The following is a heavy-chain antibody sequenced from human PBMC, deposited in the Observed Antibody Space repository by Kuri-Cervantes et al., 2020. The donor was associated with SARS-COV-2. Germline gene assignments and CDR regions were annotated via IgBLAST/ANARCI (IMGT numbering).Heavy chain of an antibody. CDR2: IKQDASGE. CDR3: ARDSGLANFWSGYFSYYFDY. V-gene: IGHV3-7*05. Sequence: GESLKISCAASGFSFSTYWMSWVRQTPGKGLEWVANIKQDASGEYYVDSVKGRFTISRGNAQNSLYLQMNNLRAEDTAVYFCARDSGLANFWSGYFSYYFDYWGQGTLVTVSS. CDR1: GFSFSTYW. J-gene: IGHJ4*02. D-gene: IGHD3-3*01.